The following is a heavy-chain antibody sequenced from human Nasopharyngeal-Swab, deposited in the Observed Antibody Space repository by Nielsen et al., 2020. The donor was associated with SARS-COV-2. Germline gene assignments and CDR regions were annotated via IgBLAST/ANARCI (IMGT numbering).Heavy chain of an antibody. V-gene: IGHV3-7*01. Sequence: GESLKISCAASGFTFSSYWMSWVRQAPGKGLEWVANIKQDGSEKYYVDSVKGRFTISRDNAKNSLYLQMNSLRAEDTAVYYCARETYYDYVWGSYRADDYYGMGVWGQGTMVTVSS. CDR2: IKQDGSEK. J-gene: IGHJ6*02. D-gene: IGHD3-16*02. CDR1: GFTFSSYW. CDR3: ARETYYDYVWGSYRADDYYGMGV.